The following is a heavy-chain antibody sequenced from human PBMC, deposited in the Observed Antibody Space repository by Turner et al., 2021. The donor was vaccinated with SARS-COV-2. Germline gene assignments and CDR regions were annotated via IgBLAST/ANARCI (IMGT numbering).Heavy chain of an antibody. CDR1: GGSFSGYY. CDR3: ARGSPQGWYVPVFDY. D-gene: IGHD6-19*01. V-gene: IGHV4-34*01. J-gene: IGHJ4*02. CDR2: IYNSGST. Sequence: VQLQQWGAGLLKPSATLSLTCGVYGGSFSGYYWSWIRQPPGKGLEWIGEIYNSGSTNYNPSLKSRVTISVDTSKNQFSLKMSSVTAADTAVCYSARGSPQGWYVPVFDYWGQGTLVTVSS.